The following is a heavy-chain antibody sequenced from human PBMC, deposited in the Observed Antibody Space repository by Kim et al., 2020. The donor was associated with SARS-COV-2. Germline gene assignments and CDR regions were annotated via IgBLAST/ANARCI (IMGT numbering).Heavy chain of an antibody. J-gene: IGHJ6*02. V-gene: IGHV1-69*13. CDR2: IIPIFGTA. D-gene: IGHD2-2*01. CDR3: ARDSVPAAIPRHSYYGMDV. CDR1: GGTFSSYA. Sequence: SVKVSCKASGGTFSSYAISWVRQAPGQGLEWMGGIIPIFGTANYAQKFQGRVTITADESTSTAYMELSSLRSEDTAVYYCARDSVPAAIPRHSYYGMDVWGQGTTVTVSS.